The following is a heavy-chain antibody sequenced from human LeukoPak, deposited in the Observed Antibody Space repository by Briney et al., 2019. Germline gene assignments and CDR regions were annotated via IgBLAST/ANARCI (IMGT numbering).Heavy chain of an antibody. CDR3: ARNYYDSSGYPRGAFDI. J-gene: IGHJ3*02. D-gene: IGHD3-22*01. Sequence: PGGSLRLSCAASGFTFSSYAMHWVRQAPGKGLEWVAVISYDGSNKYYADSVKGRFTISRDNSKNTLYLQMNSLRAEDTAVYYCARNYYDSSGYPRGAFDIWGQATMVTVSS. V-gene: IGHV3-30*01. CDR2: ISYDGSNK. CDR1: GFTFSSYA.